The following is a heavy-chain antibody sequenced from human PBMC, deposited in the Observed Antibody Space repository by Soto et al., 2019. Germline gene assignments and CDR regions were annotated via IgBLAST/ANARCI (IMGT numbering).Heavy chain of an antibody. CDR3: VWGQYFFVY. J-gene: IGHJ4*02. CDR1: GFPFTTYG. CDR2: ISYDGSHK. V-gene: IGHV3-30*03. D-gene: IGHD7-27*01. Sequence: QVQLVESGGGVVQPGRSLRLSCAASGFPFTTYGMHWVRAGPGKGLEWVAVISYDGSHKFYADSVKGRFTISRDNSKNTLYLQMNSLSPEDTALLDCVWGQYFFVYRGQGTLVIVSS.